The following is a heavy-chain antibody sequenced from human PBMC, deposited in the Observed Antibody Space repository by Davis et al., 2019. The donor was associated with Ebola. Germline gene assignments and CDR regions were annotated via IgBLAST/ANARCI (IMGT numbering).Heavy chain of an antibody. CDR1: GHTFTSYA. CDR2: INAGNGNT. V-gene: IGHV1-3*01. J-gene: IGHJ6*02. CDR3: AREPLEVRFLEWLQSPYGMDV. D-gene: IGHD3-3*01. Sequence: AASVKVSCKASGHTFTSYAMHWVRQAPGQRLEWMGWINAGNGNTKYSQKFQGRVTITRDTSASTAYMELSSLRSEDTAVYYCAREPLEVRFLEWLQSPYGMDVWGQGTTVTVSS.